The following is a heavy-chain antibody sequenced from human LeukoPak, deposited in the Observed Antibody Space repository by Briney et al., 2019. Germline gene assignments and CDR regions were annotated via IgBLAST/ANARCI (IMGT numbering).Heavy chain of an antibody. Sequence: ASVKVSCKASGYTFTGYYMHWVRQAPGQGLEWMGRINPNSGGTNYAQKFQGRVTMTRDTSISTAYMELSRLRSDDTAMYYCARTEMATIEDDAFDIWGQGTMVTVSS. D-gene: IGHD5-24*01. CDR2: INPNSGGT. CDR1: GYTFTGYY. J-gene: IGHJ3*02. V-gene: IGHV1-2*06. CDR3: ARTEMATIEDDAFDI.